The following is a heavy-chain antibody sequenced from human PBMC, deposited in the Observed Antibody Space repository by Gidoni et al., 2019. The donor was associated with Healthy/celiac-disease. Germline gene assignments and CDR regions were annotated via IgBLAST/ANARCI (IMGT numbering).Heavy chain of an antibody. CDR2: ISGSGGST. Sequence: EVQLLESGGGLVQPGGSLSRAWPASRFTFTSYAMSWVRQAPGKGVGWVSAISGSGGSTYYADSVKGRFTISRDNSKNTLYLQMNSLRAEDTAVYYCAKNLEDSSGWYISWFDPWGQGTLVTVSS. CDR1: RFTFTSYA. D-gene: IGHD6-19*01. V-gene: IGHV3-23*01. CDR3: AKNLEDSSGWYISWFDP. J-gene: IGHJ5*02.